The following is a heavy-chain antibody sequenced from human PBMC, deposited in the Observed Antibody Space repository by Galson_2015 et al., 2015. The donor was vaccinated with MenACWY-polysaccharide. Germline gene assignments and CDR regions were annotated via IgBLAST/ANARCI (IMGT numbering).Heavy chain of an antibody. CDR3: ARAPSKYSSGWSSI. D-gene: IGHD6-19*01. CDR1: GFTFSSYA. CDR2: ISYDGSNK. J-gene: IGHJ3*02. V-gene: IGHV3-30-3*01. Sequence: SLRLSCAASGFTFSSYAMHWVRQAPGKGLEWVAVISYDGSNKYYADSVKDRFTISRDNSKNTLYLQMNSLRAEDTAVYYCARAPSKYSSGWSSIWGQGTMVTVSS.